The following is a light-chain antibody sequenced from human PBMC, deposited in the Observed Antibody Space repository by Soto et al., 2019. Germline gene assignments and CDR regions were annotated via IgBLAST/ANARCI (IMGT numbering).Light chain of an antibody. Sequence: QTVVTQEPSFSVSPGGTVTLTCGLSSGSVSTSNYPTWYQQTPGQTPRTLIYATGTRSSGVPDRFSGSILGNKAALTITGAQADDESDYYCVLYIRSGIGVFGGGTKLTVL. CDR3: VLYIRSGIGV. V-gene: IGLV8-61*01. J-gene: IGLJ3*02. CDR2: ATG. CDR1: SGSVSTSNY.